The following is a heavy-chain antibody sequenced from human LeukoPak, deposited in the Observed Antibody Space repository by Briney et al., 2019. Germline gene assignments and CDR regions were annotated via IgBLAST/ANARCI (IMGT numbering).Heavy chain of an antibody. D-gene: IGHD5-18*01. V-gene: IGHV3-53*01. Sequence: PGGSLRLSCPASGFTVSSNYMSWVRQAHGKGLEWVSVIYSGGSTYYADSVKGRFTISRDNSKNTLYLQMNSLRAEDTAVYYCARDLGRSGDTAMAFDYWGQGTLVTVS. J-gene: IGHJ4*02. CDR1: GFTVSSNY. CDR3: ARDLGRSGDTAMAFDY. CDR2: IYSGGST.